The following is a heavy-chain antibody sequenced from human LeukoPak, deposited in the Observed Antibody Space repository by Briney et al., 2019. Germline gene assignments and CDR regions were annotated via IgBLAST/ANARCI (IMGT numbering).Heavy chain of an antibody. D-gene: IGHD4-17*01. CDR2: IKGDESDK. CDR1: GFPFSTYW. Sequence: PGGSLRLSCAASGFPFSTYWMNWVRQAPGKGLEWVANIKGDESDKYYVDSVKGRFTISRDNAKNSLYLQMSSLRAEDTAVYYCARGHCGDYAWGQGTLVTVSS. J-gene: IGHJ5*02. V-gene: IGHV3-7*04. CDR3: ARGHCGDYA.